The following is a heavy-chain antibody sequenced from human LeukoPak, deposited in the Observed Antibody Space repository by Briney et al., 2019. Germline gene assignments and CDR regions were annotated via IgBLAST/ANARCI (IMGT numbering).Heavy chain of an antibody. CDR1: GYTFTGYY. V-gene: IGHV1-2*06. CDR2: INPNSGGT. Sequence: ASVKVSCKASGYTFTGYYMHWVRQAPGQGLEWMGRINPNSGGTNYAQKFQGRVTMTRDTSISTAYMELSRLRSDDTAVYYCATDYGDYNEGDYWGQGTLVIVSS. J-gene: IGHJ4*02. D-gene: IGHD4-17*01. CDR3: ATDYGDYNEGDY.